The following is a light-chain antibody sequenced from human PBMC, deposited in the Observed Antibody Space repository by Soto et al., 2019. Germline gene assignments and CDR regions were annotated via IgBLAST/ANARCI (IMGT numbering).Light chain of an antibody. V-gene: IGKV4-1*01. CDR2: WAS. CDR3: QQYYSTPWT. Sequence: DIVMTQSPDSLAVSLGERATINCKSSQSVLYSSNNKNYFAWYQQKPGQPPKLLIYWASTRESGVPDRFSGRGSGTDFTLTISSLQAEDVAVYYCQQYYSTPWTFGQGTKVEIK. J-gene: IGKJ1*01. CDR1: QSVLYSSNNKNY.